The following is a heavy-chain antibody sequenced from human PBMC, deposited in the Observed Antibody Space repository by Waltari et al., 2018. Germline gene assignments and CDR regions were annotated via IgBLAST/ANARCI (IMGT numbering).Heavy chain of an antibody. V-gene: IGHV4-59*01. J-gene: IGHJ4*02. CDR1: GGSISSYY. D-gene: IGHD3-10*01. Sequence: QVQLQESGPGLVKPSETLSLTCTVSGGSISSYYWSWIRQPPGKGLEWIGYIYYSGSTYYNPSLKSRVTISVDTSKNQFSLKLSSVTAADTAVYYCARVPPYGSGSYYFDYWGQGTLVTVSS. CDR3: ARVPPYGSGSYYFDY. CDR2: IYYSGST.